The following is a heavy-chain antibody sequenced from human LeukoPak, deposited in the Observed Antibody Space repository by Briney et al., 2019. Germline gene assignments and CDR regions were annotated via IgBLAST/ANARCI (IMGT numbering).Heavy chain of an antibody. D-gene: IGHD2/OR15-2a*01. J-gene: IGHJ4*02. CDR2: TNPSATSA. V-gene: IGHV1-46*01. CDR1: GYSFTNYY. CDR3: AKEKQNTANFDY. Sequence: ASVKVSCKASGYSFTNYYTHWVRQAPGQELQWMGVTNPSATSATSTQKFQGRVTMTGDTSTTTVYMELSSLTSDDTAVYYCAKEKQNTANFDYWGQGTLVTVSS.